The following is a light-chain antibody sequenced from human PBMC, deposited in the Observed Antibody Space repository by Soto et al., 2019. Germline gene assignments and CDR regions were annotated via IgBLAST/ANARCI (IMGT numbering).Light chain of an antibody. CDR2: GTS. J-gene: IGKJ4*01. V-gene: IGKV3-15*01. CDR3: QQYKYWPLT. CDR1: QSVSSN. Sequence: EIVMTQSPATLSVSPGGRATLSCRASQSVSSNLAWYQQKPGQAPRLLIYGTSTRATGFPARFSGSGSGTEFTTTVSCLQSGDFEVYCSQQYKYWPLTYCGGAKVDIX.